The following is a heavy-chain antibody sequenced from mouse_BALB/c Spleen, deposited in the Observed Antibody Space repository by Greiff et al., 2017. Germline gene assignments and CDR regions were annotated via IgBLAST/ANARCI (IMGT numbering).Heavy chain of an antibody. CDR1: GYAFSSYW. D-gene: IGHD2-4*01. Sequence: QVQLKQSGAELVRPGSSVKISCKASGYAFSSYWMNWVKQRPGQGLEWIGQIYPGDGDTNYNGKFKGKATLTADKSSSTAYMQLSSLTSEDSAVYFCARAPYDYPAWFAYWGQGTLVTVSA. V-gene: IGHV1-80*01. CDR2: IYPGDGDT. CDR3: ARAPYDYPAWFAY. J-gene: IGHJ3*01.